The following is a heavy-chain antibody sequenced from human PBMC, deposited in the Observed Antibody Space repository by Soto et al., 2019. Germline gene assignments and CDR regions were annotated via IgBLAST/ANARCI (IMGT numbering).Heavy chain of an antibody. J-gene: IGHJ6*02. V-gene: IGHV1-2*02. CDR1: GYTFTGYY. Sequence: ASVQVSCKASGYTFTGYYMHWVRQAPGQGLEWMGWINPNSGGTNYAQKFQGRVTMTRDTSISTAYMELSRLRSDDTAVYYCARWAYCGGDCYMDYYGMDVWGQGTTVTLSS. CDR2: INPNSGGT. D-gene: IGHD2-21*02. CDR3: ARWAYCGGDCYMDYYGMDV.